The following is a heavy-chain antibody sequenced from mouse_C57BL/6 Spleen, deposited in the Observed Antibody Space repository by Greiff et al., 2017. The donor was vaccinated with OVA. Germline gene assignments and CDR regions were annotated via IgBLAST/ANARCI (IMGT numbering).Heavy chain of an antibody. Sequence: QVQLQQPGAELVKPGASVKLSCKASGYTFTSYWMQWVKQRPGQGLEWIGEIDPSDSYTNYNQKFKGKATLTVDTSSSTAYMQLSSLTSEDSAVYYCARGGYGSSSFDYWGQGTTLTVSS. V-gene: IGHV1-50*01. CDR1: GYTFTSYW. CDR2: IDPSDSYT. J-gene: IGHJ2*01. CDR3: ARGGYGSSSFDY. D-gene: IGHD1-1*01.